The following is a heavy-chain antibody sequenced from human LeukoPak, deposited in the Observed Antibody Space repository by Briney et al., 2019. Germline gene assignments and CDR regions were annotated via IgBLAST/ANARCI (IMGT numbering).Heavy chain of an antibody. J-gene: IGHJ5*02. CDR1: GGSISSGGYL. Sequence: PSENLSLNCTVSGGSISSGGYLWSWIRQNPGKGLEWIGYIYHGGNTYYNPSLKSRVTISVDTSKNQFSLKLSSVTAADTAVYYCARVRYYGSGEEIDPWGQGTLVTVSS. V-gene: IGHV4-31*03. D-gene: IGHD3-10*01. CDR2: IYHGGNT. CDR3: ARVRYYGSGEEIDP.